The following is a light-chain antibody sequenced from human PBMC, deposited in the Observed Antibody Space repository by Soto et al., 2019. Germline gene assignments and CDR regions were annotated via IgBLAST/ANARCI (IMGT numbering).Light chain of an antibody. Sequence: DILLTQSPATLSLSPGERATLSCRASQSFSGYLAWYQQKPGQAPRLLIYDASKRATGIPARFSGRGSGPAFTLTISSLEPEDFAVYYFQQRSNWPPVITFGQGTRLEI. CDR1: QSFSGY. CDR2: DAS. CDR3: QQRSNWPPVIT. J-gene: IGKJ5*01. V-gene: IGKV3-11*01.